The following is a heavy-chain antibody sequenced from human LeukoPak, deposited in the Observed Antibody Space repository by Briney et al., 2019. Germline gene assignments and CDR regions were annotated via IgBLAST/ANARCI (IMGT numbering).Heavy chain of an antibody. V-gene: IGHV3-23*01. J-gene: IGHJ4*02. CDR3: ARDVGYPEFFGY. Sequence: GGSLRLSCAASGFTFSAYAVAWVRQAPEKGLDWVSTISGDGRNTHYADSVKGRFTISRDNSRNVLNLQLSGLRAEDSAIYFCARDVGYPEFFGYWGQGTLVTVSS. CDR2: ISGDGRNT. CDR1: GFTFSAYA. D-gene: IGHD5-18*01.